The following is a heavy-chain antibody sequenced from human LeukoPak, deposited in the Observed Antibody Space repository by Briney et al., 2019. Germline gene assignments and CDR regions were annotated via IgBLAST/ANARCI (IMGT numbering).Heavy chain of an antibody. CDR3: ASLAVAGLSEGY. Sequence: SQTLSLTCAISGDSFSSNSAAWNWIRQSPSRGLEWLGRTYYRSKWYNDYAVSVKSRITINPDTSKNQFSLQLNSVTPEDTAVYYCASLAVAGLSEGYWGQGTLVIVSS. J-gene: IGHJ4*02. CDR1: GDSFSSNSAA. CDR2: TYYRSKWYN. V-gene: IGHV6-1*01. D-gene: IGHD6-19*01.